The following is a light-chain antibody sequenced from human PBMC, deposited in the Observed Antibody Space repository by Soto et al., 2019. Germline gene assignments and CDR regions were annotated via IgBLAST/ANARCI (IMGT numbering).Light chain of an antibody. CDR1: QSISGY. V-gene: IGKV1-39*01. CDR2: ATS. Sequence: DIHMTQSPSSLAASVGDRVTITCRASQSISGYLNWYQQKPGKAPRLLIYATSNLQSGVPSRFSGCASGTDFTLTISSLQPEDYATYYCQQSYSTPSITVGQGTRPETK. J-gene: IGKJ5*01. CDR3: QQSYSTPSIT.